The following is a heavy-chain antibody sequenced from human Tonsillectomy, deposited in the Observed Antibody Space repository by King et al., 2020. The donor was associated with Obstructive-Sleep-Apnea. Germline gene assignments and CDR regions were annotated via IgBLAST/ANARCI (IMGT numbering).Heavy chain of an antibody. CDR1: GGSISSGGYY. CDR3: ARAGSWETVPDFDY. V-gene: IGHV4-31*03. J-gene: IGHJ4*02. D-gene: IGHD1-26*01. CDR2: IYYSGST. Sequence: QLQESGPGLVKPSQTLSLTCTVSGGSISSGGYYWSWIRQHPGKGLEWIGYIYYSGSTYYNPSLKSRVTISVDTSKNQFSLKLRSVTAADTAGYYCARAGSWETVPDFDYWGQGTLVTVSS.